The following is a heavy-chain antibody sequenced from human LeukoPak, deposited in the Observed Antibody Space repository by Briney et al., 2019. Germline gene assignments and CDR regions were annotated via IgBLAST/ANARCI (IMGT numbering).Heavy chain of an antibody. CDR1: GASMHNHY. J-gene: IGHJ4*02. CDR2: VSGSETT. D-gene: IGHD3-10*01. CDR3: ATRPAETTWFGVFDY. Sequence: SETLSLTCSVSGASMHNHYWSWIRQPPGKALEWIGYVSGSETTHYNPSLKSRVSMSVDTSKNEFSLRLSSVTAADTALYYCATRPAETTWFGVFDYWSRGTLVTVSS. V-gene: IGHV4-59*11.